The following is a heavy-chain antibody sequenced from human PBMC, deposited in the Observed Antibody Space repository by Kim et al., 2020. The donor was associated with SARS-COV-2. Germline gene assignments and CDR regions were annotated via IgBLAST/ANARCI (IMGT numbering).Heavy chain of an antibody. CDR2: SNHSGST. D-gene: IGHD3-3*01. CDR3: ARGRFLFWSGPYNWFDP. Sequence: SETLSLTCAVYGGSFSGYYWSWIRQPPGKGLEWIGESNHSGSTNYNPSLKSRVTISVDTSKNQFSLKLSSVTAADTAVYYCARGRFLFWSGPYNWFDPWGQGTLVTVSS. CDR1: GGSFSGYY. V-gene: IGHV4-34*01. J-gene: IGHJ5*02.